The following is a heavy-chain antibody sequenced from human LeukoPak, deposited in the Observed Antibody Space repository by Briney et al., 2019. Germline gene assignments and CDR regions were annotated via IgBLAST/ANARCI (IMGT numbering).Heavy chain of an antibody. V-gene: IGHV3-30*03. J-gene: IGHJ4*02. CDR3: ARVDTSCCPTPDY. Sequence: PGRSLRLSCAASGFTFSSYGMHWVRQAPGKGLEWVAVISYDGSNKYYADSVKGRFTISRDNAKNSLYLQMNSLRAEDTAVYYCARVDTSCCPTPDYWGQGTLVTVSS. D-gene: IGHD2-2*01. CDR1: GFTFSSYG. CDR2: ISYDGSNK.